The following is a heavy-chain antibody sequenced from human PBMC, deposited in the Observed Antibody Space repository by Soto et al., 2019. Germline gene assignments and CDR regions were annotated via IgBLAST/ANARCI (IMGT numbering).Heavy chain of an antibody. CDR2: IKQDGSEK. Sequence: PGGSLRLSCAASGFTFSSYWMSWVRQAPGKGLEWVANIKQDGSEKYYVDSVKGRFTISRDNAKNSLYLQMNSLRAEDTAVYYCARDLSSAYCGGDCYRPLDAFDIWGQGTMVTVSS. V-gene: IGHV3-7*04. CDR1: GFTFSSYW. J-gene: IGHJ3*02. CDR3: ARDLSSAYCGGDCYRPLDAFDI. D-gene: IGHD2-21*02.